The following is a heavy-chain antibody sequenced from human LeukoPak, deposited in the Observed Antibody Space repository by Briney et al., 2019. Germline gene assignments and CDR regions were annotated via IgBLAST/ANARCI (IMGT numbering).Heavy chain of an antibody. Sequence: GGSLRLSCTASGFTFGDYAMSWVRQAPGKGLEWVGFIRSKAYGGTTEYAASVKGRFTISRDDSKSIAYLQMNSLKTEDTAVYYCTRGDGVTMVRGLENFDYWGQGTLVTVSS. CDR3: TRGDGVTMVRGLENFDY. D-gene: IGHD3-10*01. J-gene: IGHJ4*02. V-gene: IGHV3-49*04. CDR2: IRSKAYGGTT. CDR1: GFTFGDYA.